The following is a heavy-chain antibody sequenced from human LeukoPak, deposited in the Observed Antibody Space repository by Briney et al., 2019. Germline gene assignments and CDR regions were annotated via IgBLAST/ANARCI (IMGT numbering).Heavy chain of an antibody. CDR3: ATLTVRGVINI. D-gene: IGHD3-10*01. CDR2: IQSKTGGETT. Sequence: GGSLRLSCAASGFTFSNTWMNWVRQAPGKGLEWVGRIQSKTGGETTEHAAPVKGRFTRSRDDSKTTLYLQMNSLNTEDTAVYYCATLTVRGVINIWGQGTLVTVSS. J-gene: IGHJ4*02. V-gene: IGHV3-15*01. CDR1: GFTFSNTW.